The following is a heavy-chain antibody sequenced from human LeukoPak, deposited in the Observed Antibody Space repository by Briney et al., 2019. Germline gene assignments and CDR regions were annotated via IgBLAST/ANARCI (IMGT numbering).Heavy chain of an antibody. Sequence: PGGSLRLSCTASGFTFSSYAMNWARQAPGKGLEWVSAISGSGGSTYYADSVKGRFTISRDNSKNTLYLQMNSLRADDTAVYYCAKDWGYCSSTSCYPITHFDYWGQGTLVTVSA. J-gene: IGHJ4*02. CDR2: ISGSGGST. D-gene: IGHD2-2*01. CDR1: GFTFSSYA. V-gene: IGHV3-23*01. CDR3: AKDWGYCSSTSCYPITHFDY.